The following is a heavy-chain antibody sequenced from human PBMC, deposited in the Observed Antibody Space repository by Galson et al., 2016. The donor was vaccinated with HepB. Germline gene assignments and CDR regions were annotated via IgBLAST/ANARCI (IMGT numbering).Heavy chain of an antibody. D-gene: IGHD6-19*01. Sequence: SLRLSCAASGFTFSDFWMHWVRQAPGKGLVWVSHLNNDGSNTIYADSVKGRFTISRDNAKNTLFLQMNNLRPEDTAVYYCAKDHKTGVGRRGGFDSWGQGTLVTVSS. V-gene: IGHV3-74*01. CDR2: LNNDGSNT. CDR3: AKDHKTGVGRRGGFDS. J-gene: IGHJ4*01. CDR1: GFTFSDFW.